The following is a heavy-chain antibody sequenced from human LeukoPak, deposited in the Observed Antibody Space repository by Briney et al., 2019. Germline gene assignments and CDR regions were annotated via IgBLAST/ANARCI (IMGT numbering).Heavy chain of an antibody. D-gene: IGHD5-18*01. V-gene: IGHV3-23*01. Sequence: GGSLRLSCAASGFTFSSYAMSWVRQAPGKGLEWVSGISGGGGNTYYADSVKGRFTISRDNSKQTLYLQMNSLRAEDTAVYYCAEDFRVTRTLDYWGQGTLVTVSS. CDR3: AEDFRVTRTLDY. CDR1: GFTFSSYA. J-gene: IGHJ4*02. CDR2: ISGGGGNT.